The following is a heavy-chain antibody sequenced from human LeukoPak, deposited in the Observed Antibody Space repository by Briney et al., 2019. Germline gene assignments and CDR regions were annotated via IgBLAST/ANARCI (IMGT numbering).Heavy chain of an antibody. CDR1: GFTFSSYE. D-gene: IGHD3-16*01. Sequence: GGSLRLSCAASGFTFSSYEMNWVRQAPGKGLEWVSYISSSGSTIYYADSVKGRFTISRDNAKNSLYLQMNSLRAEDTAIYYCARTLWGLTLLSSDYWGRGTLVTVSS. J-gene: IGHJ4*02. CDR2: ISSSGSTI. V-gene: IGHV3-48*03. CDR3: ARTLWGLTLLSSDY.